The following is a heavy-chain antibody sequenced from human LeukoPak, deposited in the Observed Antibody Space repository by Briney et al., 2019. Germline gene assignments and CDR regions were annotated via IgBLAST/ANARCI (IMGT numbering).Heavy chain of an antibody. Sequence: ASVKVSCKASGYTFTDYYLHWVRQAPGQGLEWMGWINPNSGGASYAQKFQGRVTMTRDTSISTAYMELSRLRSDDTAVYYCARSYGSGRRDAFDFWGQGTMVTVSS. CDR3: ARSYGSGRRDAFDF. J-gene: IGHJ3*01. CDR1: GYTFTDYY. V-gene: IGHV1-2*02. D-gene: IGHD3-10*01. CDR2: INPNSGGA.